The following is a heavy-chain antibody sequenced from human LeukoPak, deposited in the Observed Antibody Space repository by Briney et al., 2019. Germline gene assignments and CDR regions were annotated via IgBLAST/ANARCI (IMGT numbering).Heavy chain of an antibody. CDR1: GFPFVTYW. V-gene: IGHV3-74*01. CDR3: ASGTAEPAGIDY. Sequence: GGSLRLSCAASGFPFVTYWMHWVRQAPGKGLVWVSHLNTDGSSPTYGDSAKGRFTVSRDNAKSTLFLQLNSLRVEDTAVYYCASGTAEPAGIDYWGQGTLVTVSS. CDR2: LNTDGSSP. J-gene: IGHJ4*02. D-gene: IGHD2-2*01.